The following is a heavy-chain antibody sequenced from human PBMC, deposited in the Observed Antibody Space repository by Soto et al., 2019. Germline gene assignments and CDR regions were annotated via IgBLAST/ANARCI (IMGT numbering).Heavy chain of an antibody. CDR3: ARLGCSGGSCYIYFDY. CDR2: IYYSGST. J-gene: IGHJ4*02. D-gene: IGHD2-15*01. V-gene: IGHV4-39*01. CDR1: GGSISSSSYY. Sequence: SETLSLTCTVSGGSISSSSYYWGWIRQPPGKGLEWIGSIYYSGSTYYNPSLKSRVTISVDTSKNQFSLKLSSVTAADTAVYYCARLGCSGGSCYIYFDYWGQGTLVTVSS.